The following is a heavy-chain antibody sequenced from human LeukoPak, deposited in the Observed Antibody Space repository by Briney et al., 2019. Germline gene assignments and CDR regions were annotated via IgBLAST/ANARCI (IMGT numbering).Heavy chain of an antibody. J-gene: IGHJ4*02. CDR1: GYTFSSYA. Sequence: GGALRLSCAASGYTFSSYAMSWVREAPARGLEWVSSLRGHGDTFYADSVKGPFTLSRDEYRNTVYLRLNNLRDEDAAVYYCAKASWVSSADAVLWGQGTVITVSS. CDR3: AKASWVSSADAVL. D-gene: IGHD3-16*01. CDR2: LRGHGDT. V-gene: IGHV3-23*01.